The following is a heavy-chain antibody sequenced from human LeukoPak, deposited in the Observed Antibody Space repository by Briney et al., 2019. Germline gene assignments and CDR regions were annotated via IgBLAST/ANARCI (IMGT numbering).Heavy chain of an antibody. V-gene: IGHV4-61*02. J-gene: IGHJ6*02. CDR1: GGSISSGSYY. CDR3: ARTSSGVSDGMDV. D-gene: IGHD3-22*01. CDR2: IYTSGST. Sequence: LSLPFTVSGGSISSGSYYWSWIRPPAGKGLEWIGRIYTSGSTNYNPSLRSRVTISVDTSKNQFSLKLSSVTAADTAVYYCARTSSGVSDGMDVWGQGTTVTVSS.